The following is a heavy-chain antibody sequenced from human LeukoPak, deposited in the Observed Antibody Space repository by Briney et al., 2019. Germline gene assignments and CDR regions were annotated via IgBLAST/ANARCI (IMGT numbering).Heavy chain of an antibody. CDR1: GGSFSGYY. CDR3: ARLKGGYSYGYFPPYYYMDV. J-gene: IGHJ6*03. D-gene: IGHD5-18*01. Sequence: SETLSLTCAVYGGSFSGYYWSWIRQPPGKGLEWIGEINHSGSTNYNPSLKSRVTISVDTSKNQFSLKLSSVTAADTAVYYCARLKGGYSYGYFPPYYYMDVWGKGTTVTVSS. CDR2: INHSGST. V-gene: IGHV4-34*01.